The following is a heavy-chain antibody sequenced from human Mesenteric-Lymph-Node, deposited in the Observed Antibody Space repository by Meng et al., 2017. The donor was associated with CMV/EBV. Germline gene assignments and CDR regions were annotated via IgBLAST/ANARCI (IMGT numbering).Heavy chain of an antibody. J-gene: IGHJ5*02. Sequence: SVKVSCKASGGIFTDYSVAWVRQAPGQGLQWMGRVIPVLGVANYAQSFQGRVTMTADKSTNTAYMELSDLRSEDTAMYYCVRDYSNTISSANWFDPWGQGTLVTVSS. CDR3: VRDYSNTISSANWFDP. D-gene: IGHD2/OR15-2a*01. CDR1: GGIFTDYS. CDR2: VIPVLGVA. V-gene: IGHV1-69*02.